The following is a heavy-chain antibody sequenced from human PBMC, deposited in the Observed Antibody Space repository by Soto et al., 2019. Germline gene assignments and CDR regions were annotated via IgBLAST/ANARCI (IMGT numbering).Heavy chain of an antibody. D-gene: IGHD4-17*01. CDR3: ARDRSSSLRFPPPYYYYGMDV. CDR1: GGTFSSYA. V-gene: IGHV1-69*12. CDR2: IIPIFGTA. Sequence: QVQLVQSGAEVKKPGSSVKVSCKASGGTFSSYAISWVRQAPGQGLEWMGGIIPIFGTANYAQKFQGRVTITADESTSTAYMELSSLRSEDTAVYYCARDRSSSLRFPPPYYYYGMDVWGQGTTVTVSS. J-gene: IGHJ6*02.